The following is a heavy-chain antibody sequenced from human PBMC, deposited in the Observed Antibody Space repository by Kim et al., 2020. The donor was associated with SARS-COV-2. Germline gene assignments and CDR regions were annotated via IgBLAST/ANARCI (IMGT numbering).Heavy chain of an antibody. D-gene: IGHD5-12*01. CDR1: GGSISSSSYY. CDR3: ARLDRGGATISFGYNYGMDV. V-gene: IGHV4-39*02. J-gene: IGHJ6*02. CDR2: IYYTGST. Sequence: SETLSLTCTVSGGSISSSSYYWAWIRQPPGRGLEWIGSIYYTGSTSYNPSLKSRVTISVDTSKNHFSLKLSSVTAADTALYFCARLDRGGATISFGYNYGMDVWGQGTTVTVSS.